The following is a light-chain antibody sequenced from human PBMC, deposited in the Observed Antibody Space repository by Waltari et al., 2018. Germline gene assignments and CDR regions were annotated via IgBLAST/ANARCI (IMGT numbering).Light chain of an antibody. CDR3: QKYGTLPAT. V-gene: IGKV3-20*01. J-gene: IGKJ1*01. Sequence: EIVLTTSPGTLSLSPGERATLSCRASQSVSKYLAWYQQKPGQAHRLLIYDASTRATGIPDRFSGSGWGTDFSLTISRLEPEDFAVYYCQKYGTLPATFGQGTKVQ. CDR1: QSVSKY. CDR2: DAS.